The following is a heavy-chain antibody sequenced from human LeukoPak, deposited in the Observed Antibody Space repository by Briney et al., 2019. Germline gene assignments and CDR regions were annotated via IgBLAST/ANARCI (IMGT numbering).Heavy chain of an antibody. V-gene: IGHV3-11*04. CDR2: ISSSGSTI. Sequence: PGGSLRLSCAASRFIFSDYYMSWIRQAPGKGLEWVSYISSSGSTIYYADSVKGRFTISRDNAKNSLYLQMNSLRAEDTAVYYCAREPVYCGGDCYFDYWGQGTLVTVSS. D-gene: IGHD2-21*02. CDR3: AREPVYCGGDCYFDY. J-gene: IGHJ4*02. CDR1: RFIFSDYY.